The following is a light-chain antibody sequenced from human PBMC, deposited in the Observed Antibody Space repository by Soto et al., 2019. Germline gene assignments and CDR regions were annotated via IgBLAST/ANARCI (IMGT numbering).Light chain of an antibody. Sequence: DIQMTQSPSSLSASVGDRVTITCRASQSISTYLNWYQQKAGLAPKLLIYAASSLQSGVPSRFSGSGSGTDFTLTISSLQPEDFDTYYCQQTYSTPPTLGQGTKVDIK. CDR2: AAS. V-gene: IGKV1-39*01. CDR3: QQTYSTPPT. CDR1: QSISTY. J-gene: IGKJ1*01.